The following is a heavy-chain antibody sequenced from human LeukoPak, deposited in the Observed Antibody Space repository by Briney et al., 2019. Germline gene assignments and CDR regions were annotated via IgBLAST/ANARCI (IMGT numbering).Heavy chain of an antibody. CDR1: GFTFSSYA. CDR3: AKGASGSYHTPYDY. Sequence: GGSLRLSCAASGFTFSSYAMTWVRQAPGKGLEWVSDISVSGGNTYYADSVQGRFIISRDNSRNTLNLQMNSLRVEDTAVYYCAKGASGSYHTPYDYWGQGSLVTVSS. CDR2: ISVSGGNT. D-gene: IGHD1-26*01. J-gene: IGHJ4*02. V-gene: IGHV3-23*01.